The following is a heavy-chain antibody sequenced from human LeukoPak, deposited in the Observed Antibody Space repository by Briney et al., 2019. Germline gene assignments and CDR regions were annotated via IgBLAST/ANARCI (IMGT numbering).Heavy chain of an antibody. D-gene: IGHD6-19*01. J-gene: IGHJ2*01. CDR2: IYCCGSTGYSGST. CDR1: DGSITSSY. V-gene: IGHV4-59*01. Sequence: SETLSLSCTVSDGSITSSYWSWIRQPPGKGVEWIGYIYCCGSTGYSGSTNYNPSLKSRVTISVDSTKNQFSLKLSSVTASDTAIYYFARGPGAVATDWYFDLWGRGALVTVSS. CDR3: ARGPGAVATDWYFDL.